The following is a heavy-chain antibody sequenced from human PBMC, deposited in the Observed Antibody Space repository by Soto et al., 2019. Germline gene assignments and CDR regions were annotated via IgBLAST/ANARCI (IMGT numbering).Heavy chain of an antibody. CDR2: SIPIFGTA. CDR3: ATLSGGSRYYYYGMDV. Sequence: QVQLVQSGAEVKKPGSSVKVSCKASGGTFSSYAISWVRQAPGQGLEWMGGSIPIFGTANYAQKFQGRVTITADESTSTAYMELSSLRSEDTAVYYCATLSGGSRYYYYGMDVWGQGTTVTVSS. J-gene: IGHJ6*02. CDR1: GGTFSSYA. V-gene: IGHV1-69*12. D-gene: IGHD2-15*01.